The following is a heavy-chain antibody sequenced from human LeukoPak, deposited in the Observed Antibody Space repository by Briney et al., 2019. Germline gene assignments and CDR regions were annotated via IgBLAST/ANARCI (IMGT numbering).Heavy chain of an antibody. V-gene: IGHV4-59*01. J-gene: IGHJ4*02. CDR2: IYYSGST. Sequence: SETLSLTCTVSGGSISSYYWSWIRQPPGKGLEWIGYIYYSGSTNYNPSLKSRVTISVDTSKNQFSLKLSSVTAADTAVYYCARVIWDGSGSYLDYWGQGTLVTVSS. CDR1: GGSISSYY. D-gene: IGHD3-10*01. CDR3: ARVIWDGSGSYLDY.